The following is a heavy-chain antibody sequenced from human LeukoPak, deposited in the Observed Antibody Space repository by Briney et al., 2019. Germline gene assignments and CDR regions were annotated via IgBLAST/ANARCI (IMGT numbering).Heavy chain of an antibody. CDR1: GGSFNDYS. Sequence: PSETLSLTCGVYGGSFNDYSWSWIRQPPGKGREWIGEINHSGSTRYNPFLKSRFTIRVDTSKNQFSLKLNSVTAADTAVYYCARLGLYTSSWYRFYYFDYWGQGTLVTVSS. J-gene: IGHJ4*02. CDR2: INHSGST. V-gene: IGHV4-34*01. CDR3: ARLGLYTSSWYRFYYFDY. D-gene: IGHD6-13*01.